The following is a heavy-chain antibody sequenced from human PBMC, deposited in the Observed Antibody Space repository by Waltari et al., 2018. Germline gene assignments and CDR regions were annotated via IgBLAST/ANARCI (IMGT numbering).Heavy chain of an antibody. CDR1: GYTLTSYY. CDR3: ARESAFSTSWYPGFDP. V-gene: IGHV1-2*06. D-gene: IGHD2-2*01. Sequence: QVQLVQSGAEVKKPGASVKGSCKASGYTLTSYYMHWVRQAPGPGLEWVGRINPSSGDTNYARKFQDRVPMTSDTAVNTAYMVVGRLTSDDTALYFCARESAFSTSWYPGFDPWGQGTLVTVAS. J-gene: IGHJ5*02. CDR2: INPSSGDT.